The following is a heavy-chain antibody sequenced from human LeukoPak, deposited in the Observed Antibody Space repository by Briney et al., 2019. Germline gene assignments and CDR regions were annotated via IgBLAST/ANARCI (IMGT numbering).Heavy chain of an antibody. Sequence: PGGSLRLSCAASRFTFSRYEMNWVRQAPGRGLGWVSYISSSGSTIFYADSVKGRFTISRDNDKNSLYLQMNSLRAEDTAVYYCGRPITGGTSDAFDIWGQGTMVTVSS. CDR1: RFTFSRYE. V-gene: IGHV3-48*03. D-gene: IGHD2-8*02. CDR3: GRPITGGTSDAFDI. J-gene: IGHJ3*02. CDR2: ISSSGSTI.